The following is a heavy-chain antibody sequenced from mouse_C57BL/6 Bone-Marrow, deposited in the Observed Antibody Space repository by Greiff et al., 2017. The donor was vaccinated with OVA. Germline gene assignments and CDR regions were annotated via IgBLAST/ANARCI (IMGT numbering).Heavy chain of an antibody. Sequence: QVQLQQPGAELVRPGSSVKLSCKASGYTFTSYWMDWVKQRPGQGLEWIGNIYPSDSETHYNQKFKDKATLTVDKSSSTAYMQLSSLTSEDSAVYDCAREGRLPYWYVDVWGTGTTVTVSA. CDR1: GYTFTSYW. V-gene: IGHV1-61*01. D-gene: IGHD2-2*01. J-gene: IGHJ1*03. CDR2: IYPSDSET. CDR3: AREGRLPYWYVDV.